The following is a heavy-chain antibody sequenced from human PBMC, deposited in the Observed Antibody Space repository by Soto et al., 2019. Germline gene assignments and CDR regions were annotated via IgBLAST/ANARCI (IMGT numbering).Heavy chain of an antibody. Sequence: QLQLQESGPGLVKPSETLSLTCSVSGGSISSSSHYWAWIRQSPEERLEWIGSMSYSGTTYYIPSLESRVTMSVDASKNQFSLNLTSVTAADTAVYHCARHGSRGVAATLGDFDYWGQGTLVTVSS. J-gene: IGHJ4*02. CDR1: GGSISSSSHY. V-gene: IGHV4-39*01. CDR2: MSYSGTT. D-gene: IGHD2-15*01. CDR3: ARHGSRGVAATLGDFDY.